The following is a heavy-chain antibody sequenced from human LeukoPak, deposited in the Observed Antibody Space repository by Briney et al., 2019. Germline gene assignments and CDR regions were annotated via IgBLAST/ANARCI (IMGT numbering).Heavy chain of an antibody. J-gene: IGHJ6*03. CDR2: INPNSGGT. D-gene: IGHD1-26*01. Sequence: ASVKVSCKTSGVTFSSYAISWVRQAPGQGLEWIGWINPNSGGTNYAQKFQGRVTMTRDTSISTAYMELSRLRSDDTAVYYCARDGVARWELPGYYMDVWGKGTTVTVSS. V-gene: IGHV1-2*02. CDR1: GVTFSSYA. CDR3: ARDGVARWELPGYYMDV.